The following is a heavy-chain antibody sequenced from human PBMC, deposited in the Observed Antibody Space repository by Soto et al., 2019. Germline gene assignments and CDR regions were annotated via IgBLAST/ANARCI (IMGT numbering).Heavy chain of an antibody. J-gene: IGHJ6*02. Sequence: ASVKVSCKASGYSVTSYYMHWVRQAPGEGLEWMGIINPTRGITTYAQKFQGRVTMTRDTSTSTVYMELTSLTSGDTAVYYCERAGIAYCSSTTCRLYYYVMDVCG. CDR3: ERAGIAYCSSTTCRLYYYVMDV. CDR2: INPTRGIT. D-gene: IGHD2-2*01. V-gene: IGHV1-46*01. CDR1: GYSVTSYY.